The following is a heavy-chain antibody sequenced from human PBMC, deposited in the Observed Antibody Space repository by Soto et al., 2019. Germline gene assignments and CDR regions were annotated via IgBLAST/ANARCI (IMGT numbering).Heavy chain of an antibody. D-gene: IGHD3-22*01. V-gene: IGHV3-21*01. CDR3: ARVTYDSSGYYYSFDY. J-gene: IGHJ4*02. CDR1: GFTFSTYS. Sequence: GGSLRLSCAASGFTFSTYSINWVRQAPGKGLEWVSSISTSSSYIYYADSVKGRFTISRDNAKNTLYLQMNSLRAEDTAVYYCARVTYDSSGYYYSFDYWGQGTLVTVSS. CDR2: ISTSSSYI.